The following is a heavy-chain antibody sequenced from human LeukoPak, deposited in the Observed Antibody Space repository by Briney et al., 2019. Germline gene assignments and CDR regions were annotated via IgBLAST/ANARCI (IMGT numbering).Heavy chain of an antibody. CDR3: ARWGGVQFDP. Sequence: ASVKVSCKASGYTFIDYYMNWVRQAPGQGLEWMGWINTNTGETNYAQKFQGRVTMTRDTSISTVYMELTSLTSDDTAVYCCARWGGVQFDPWGQGTLVTVSS. J-gene: IGHJ5*02. CDR2: INTNTGET. V-gene: IGHV1-2*02. CDR1: GYTFIDYY. D-gene: IGHD2-8*01.